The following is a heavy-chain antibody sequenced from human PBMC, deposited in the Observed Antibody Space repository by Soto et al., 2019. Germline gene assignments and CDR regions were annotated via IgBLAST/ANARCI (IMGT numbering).Heavy chain of an antibody. V-gene: IGHV3-33*01. D-gene: IGHD1-26*01. CDR1: GFTFSSYG. Sequence: GGSLRLSCAASGFTFSSYGMHWVRQAPGKGLEWVAVIWYDGSNKYYADSVKGRFTISRDNSKNTLYLQMNSLRAEDTAVYYCARWGTSGSHLDYWGQGTLVTVSS. CDR2: IWYDGSNK. J-gene: IGHJ4*02. CDR3: ARWGTSGSHLDY.